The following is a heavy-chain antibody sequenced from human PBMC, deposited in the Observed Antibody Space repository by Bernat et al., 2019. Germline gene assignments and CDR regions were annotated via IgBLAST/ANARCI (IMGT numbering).Heavy chain of an antibody. CDR1: GFTFNSYA. V-gene: IGHV3-23*01. D-gene: IGHD3-16*01. Sequence: EVQLLESGGGLVQPGGSLRLSCAASGFTFNSYAMSWVRQAPGKGLEWVSTISGSGGGTYYADSVRGRFTISRDNSKNTLYLQMNSLRAEDTAIYYCAKGGAGVPIDYWGQGTLVTVSS. CDR3: AKGGAGVPIDY. CDR2: ISGSGGGT. J-gene: IGHJ4*02.